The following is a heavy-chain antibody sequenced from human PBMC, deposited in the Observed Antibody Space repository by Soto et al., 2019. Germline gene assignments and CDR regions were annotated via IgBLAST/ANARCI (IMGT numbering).Heavy chain of an antibody. D-gene: IGHD2-2*01. CDR3: ATHYAPPGAFDI. J-gene: IGHJ3*02. CDR1: GYTLTELS. V-gene: IGHV1-24*01. CDR2: FDPEDGET. Sequence: ASVKVSCKVSGYTLTELSMHWVRQAPGKGLEWMGGFDPEDGETIYAQKFQGRVTMTEDTSTDTAYMELSSLRSEDTAVYYCATHYAPPGAFDIWVQGTMVTVSS.